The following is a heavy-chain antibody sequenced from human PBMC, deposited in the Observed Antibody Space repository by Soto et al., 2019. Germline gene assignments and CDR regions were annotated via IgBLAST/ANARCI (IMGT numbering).Heavy chain of an antibody. D-gene: IGHD2-15*01. V-gene: IGHV3-23*01. Sequence: GGSLRLSCAASGFTFSSYAMSWVRQAPGKGLEWVSAISGSGGSTYYADSVKGRFTISRDNSRNTLYLQRNSLRAEDTAVYYCAKDAPDNLGYCSGGSCQDAFDIWGQGTMVTVSS. CDR3: AKDAPDNLGYCSGGSCQDAFDI. J-gene: IGHJ3*02. CDR1: GFTFSSYA. CDR2: ISGSGGST.